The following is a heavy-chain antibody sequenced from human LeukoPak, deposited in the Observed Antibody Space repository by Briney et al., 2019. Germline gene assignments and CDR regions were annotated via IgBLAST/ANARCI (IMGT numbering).Heavy chain of an antibody. Sequence: PSETLSLTCTVSGGSICSYYWSWIRQPPGKGLEWIGYIYYSGSTNYNPSLKSRVTISVDTSKNQFSLKLSSVTAADTAVYYCARGAFGGEFDYWGQGTLVTVSS. D-gene: IGHD3-16*01. CDR3: ARGAFGGEFDY. V-gene: IGHV4-59*12. CDR1: GGSICSYY. CDR2: IYYSGST. J-gene: IGHJ4*02.